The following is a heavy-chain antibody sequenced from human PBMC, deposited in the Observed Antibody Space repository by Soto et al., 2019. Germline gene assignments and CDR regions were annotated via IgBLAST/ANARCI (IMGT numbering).Heavy chain of an antibody. J-gene: IGHJ5*02. Sequence: QVQLVQSGAEVKKPGASVKVSCKASDYTFTTHGISWVRQVPGQGLEWMGWVRGDNGHTNYAQSLQGRVTMTTDTSTNTAYMELRSLRSDDTAVYYCARDLGYCRSGTCYREWFDPWGQGTLVTVSS. CDR2: VRGDNGHT. CDR1: DYTFTTHG. CDR3: ARDLGYCRSGTCYREWFDP. D-gene: IGHD2-15*01. V-gene: IGHV1-18*01.